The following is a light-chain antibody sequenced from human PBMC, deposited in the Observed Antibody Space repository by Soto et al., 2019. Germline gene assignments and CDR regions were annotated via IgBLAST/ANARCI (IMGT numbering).Light chain of an antibody. J-gene: IGKJ5*01. Sequence: EIVLTQSPATLSLSPGESATLSCRASQSVSSYLAWYQQKPGQAPRLLIYDASNRATGVPARFSGSGSGTDFTLTISSLEPEDFAVYYCQQRSKWPPSTFGQGTRLEIK. CDR2: DAS. V-gene: IGKV3-11*01. CDR1: QSVSSY. CDR3: QQRSKWPPST.